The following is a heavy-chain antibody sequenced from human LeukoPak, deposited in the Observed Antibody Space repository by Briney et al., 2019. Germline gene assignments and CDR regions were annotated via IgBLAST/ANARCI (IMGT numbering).Heavy chain of an antibody. Sequence: ASVKVSCKASGDTVTGSFIHWVRQAPGQGLEWMGWISINSGGTKYAQNFQGRVTMTRDTSITTAYMELSRLTSDGTAVYYCARADPIDYWGPGTLVTVSS. V-gene: IGHV1-2*02. J-gene: IGHJ4*02. CDR3: ARADPIDY. CDR1: GDTVTGSF. CDR2: ISINSGGT.